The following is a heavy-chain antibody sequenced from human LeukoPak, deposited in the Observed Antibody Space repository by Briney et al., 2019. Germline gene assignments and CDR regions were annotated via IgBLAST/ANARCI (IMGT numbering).Heavy chain of an antibody. J-gene: IGHJ4*02. D-gene: IGHD5-18*01. CDR3: ARTVDTAMVTILFDY. CDR2: VYYSGST. Sequence: SETLSLTCTVSGGSIRGYYWSWIRQFPGKGLECIGYVYYSGSTGYNPSLKSRVTISLDTSKNQFSLKLSSVTAADTAVYYCARTVDTAMVTILFDYWGQGTLVTVSS. CDR1: GGSIRGYY. V-gene: IGHV4-59*01.